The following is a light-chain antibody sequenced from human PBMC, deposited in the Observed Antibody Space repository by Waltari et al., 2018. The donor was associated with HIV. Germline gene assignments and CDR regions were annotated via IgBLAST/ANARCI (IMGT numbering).Light chain of an antibody. CDR1: QSLLHSNGNNY. J-gene: IGKJ1*01. CDR2: LSS. Sequence: IVMTQSPVSLPVIPGEPASMSCRSSQSLLHSNGNNYLEWYVQKPGRSPQRLIYLSSNRASGVPDRLSGSGSDTDFTLRISRVAAEDVGVYYCMQSLQSPWTFGQGTKV. V-gene: IGKV2-28*01. CDR3: MQSLQSPWT.